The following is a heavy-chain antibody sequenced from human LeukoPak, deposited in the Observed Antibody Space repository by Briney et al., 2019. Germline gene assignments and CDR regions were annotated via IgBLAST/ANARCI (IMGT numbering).Heavy chain of an antibody. J-gene: IGHJ4*02. D-gene: IGHD3-16*01. Sequence: KPGESLKISCKGSGYSFSSYWIGWVRQMPGKGLEWMGIIYVGDSNTRYSPSFQGQVTISADKSISTAYLQWSSLKASDTAMYYCARLRDDYYDYVWGSWDYWGQGTLVTVSS. V-gene: IGHV5-51*03. CDR2: IYVGDSNT. CDR1: GYSFSSYW. CDR3: ARLRDDYYDYVWGSWDY.